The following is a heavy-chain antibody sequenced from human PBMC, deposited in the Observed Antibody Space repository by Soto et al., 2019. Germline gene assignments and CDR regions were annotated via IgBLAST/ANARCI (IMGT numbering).Heavy chain of an antibody. D-gene: IGHD1-26*01. J-gene: IGHJ3*02. CDR3: ARDGTVETEYAFDI. CDR2: IIPIFGTA. Sequence: GASVKVSCKASGGTFSSYAISWVRQAPGQGLEWMGGIIPIFGTANYAQKFQGRVTITADESTSTAYMELSSLRSEDTAVYYCARDGTVETEYAFDIWGQGTMVTVSS. V-gene: IGHV1-69*13. CDR1: GGTFSSYA.